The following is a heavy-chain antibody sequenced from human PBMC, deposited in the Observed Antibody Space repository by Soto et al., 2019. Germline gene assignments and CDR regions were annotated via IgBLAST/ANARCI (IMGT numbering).Heavy chain of an antibody. CDR3: ARDSLHDYYGSGSYVLKRVGATCSYYYGMDV. Sequence: ASVKVSCKASGYTFTSYGISWVRQAPGQGLEWMGWISAYNGNTNYAQKLQGRVTMTTDTSTSTAYMELRSLRSDDTAVYYCARDSLHDYYGSGSYVLKRVGATCSYYYGMDVWGQGTTVTVSS. CDR1: GYTFTSYG. D-gene: IGHD3-10*01. V-gene: IGHV1-18*04. J-gene: IGHJ6*02. CDR2: ISAYNGNT.